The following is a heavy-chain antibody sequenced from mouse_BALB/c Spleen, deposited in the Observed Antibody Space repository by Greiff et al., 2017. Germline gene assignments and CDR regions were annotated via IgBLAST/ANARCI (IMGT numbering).Heavy chain of an antibody. V-gene: IGHV14-4*02. J-gene: IGHJ3*01. D-gene: IGHD3-3*01. CDR1: GFNIKDYY. CDR2: IDPENGDT. Sequence: EVQLQQSGAELVRPGASVKLSCTASGFNIKDYYMHWVKQRPEQGLEWIGWIDPENGDTEYAPKFQGKATMTADTSSNTAYLQLSSLTSEDTAVYYCEGGPAWFAYWGQGTLVTVSA. CDR3: EGGPAWFAY.